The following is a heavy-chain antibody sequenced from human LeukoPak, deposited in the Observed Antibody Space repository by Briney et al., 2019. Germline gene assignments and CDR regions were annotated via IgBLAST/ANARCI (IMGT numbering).Heavy chain of an antibody. CDR2: IYHSGST. CDR3: ARGPIFGVVTDAFDI. D-gene: IGHD3-3*01. Sequence: SETLSLTCTVSNGSISSYYWSWIRQPPGKGLEWIGYIYHSGSTYYNPSLKSRVTISVDTSKNQFSLKLSSVTAADTAVYYCARGPIFGVVTDAFDIWGQGTMVTVSS. V-gene: IGHV4-59*01. CDR1: NGSISSYY. J-gene: IGHJ3*02.